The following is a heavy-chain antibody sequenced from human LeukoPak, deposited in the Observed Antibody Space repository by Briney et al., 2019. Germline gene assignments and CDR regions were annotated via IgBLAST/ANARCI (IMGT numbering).Heavy chain of an antibody. Sequence: GGSLRLSCAVSGFTFSRYWMTWVHQAPGKGLEWVANIKVDGSEKYYVDAVKGRFTISRDNAKDSLYLQMNGLRAEDTAIYYCARAQWTAFDYYYYMDVWGKGTTVTVSS. J-gene: IGHJ6*03. CDR3: ARAQWTAFDYYYYMDV. V-gene: IGHV3-7*01. CDR1: GFTFSRYW. D-gene: IGHD3/OR15-3a*01. CDR2: IKVDGSEK.